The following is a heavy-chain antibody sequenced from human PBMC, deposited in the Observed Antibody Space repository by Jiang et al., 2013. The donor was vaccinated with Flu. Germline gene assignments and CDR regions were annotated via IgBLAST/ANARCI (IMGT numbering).Heavy chain of an antibody. CDR1: GGSISSYY. D-gene: IGHD3-10*01. Sequence: GLVKPSETLSLTCTVSGGSISSYYWSWIRQPAGKGLEWIGRIYSSGSTNYNPSLKSRVTMSVDTSKNQFSLKLSSVTAADTALYYCARGPGYYGSGSDAFDIWGQGTMVTVSS. V-gene: IGHV4-4*07. CDR2: IYSSGST. CDR3: ARGPGYYGSGSDAFDI. J-gene: IGHJ3*02.